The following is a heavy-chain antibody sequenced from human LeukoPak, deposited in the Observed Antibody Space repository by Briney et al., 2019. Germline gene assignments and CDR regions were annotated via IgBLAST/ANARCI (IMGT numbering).Heavy chain of an antibody. J-gene: IGHJ5*02. CDR1: GYTFTSYG. Sequence: ASVKVSCKASGYTFTSYGISWVRQAPGQGLEWRGWISAYNGNTNYAQKLQGRVTMTTDTSTSTAYMELSSLRSEDTAVYYCARGLSGSYYNWWFDPWGQGTLVTVSS. CDR3: ARGLSGSYYNWWFDP. CDR2: ISAYNGNT. V-gene: IGHV1-18*01. D-gene: IGHD3-10*01.